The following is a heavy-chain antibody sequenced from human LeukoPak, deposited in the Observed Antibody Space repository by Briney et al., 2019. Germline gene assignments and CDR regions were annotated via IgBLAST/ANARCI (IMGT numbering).Heavy chain of an antibody. Sequence: GGSLRLSCAASGFTFSSYAMSWVRQAPGKGLEWVSAISGSGGSTDYAYSVKGRVTISRDNSKNTLYLQMNSLRAEDTAVYYCAKDQWHSSSLAGFDYWGQGTLVSVSS. J-gene: IGHJ4*02. CDR3: AKDQWHSSSLAGFDY. CDR2: ISGSGGST. CDR1: GFTFSSYA. D-gene: IGHD6-13*01. V-gene: IGHV3-23*01.